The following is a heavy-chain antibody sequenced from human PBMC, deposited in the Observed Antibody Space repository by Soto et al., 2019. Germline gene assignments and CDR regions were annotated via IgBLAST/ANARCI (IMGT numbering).Heavy chain of an antibody. D-gene: IGHD1-1*01. CDR1: GFTFSSYS. CDR3: ARGGGWNEFDS. V-gene: IGHV3-74*01. J-gene: IGHJ4*02. Sequence: EVYLVESGGGLVQPGGSLRLSCAASGFTFSSYSMHWVRQAPGKGLVWVSHINGDGSSTTYADSVKGRFTISRDNAKKTLYLQMNTLRGEDTALYYWARGGGWNEFDSWGQGTLVTVSS. CDR2: INGDGSST.